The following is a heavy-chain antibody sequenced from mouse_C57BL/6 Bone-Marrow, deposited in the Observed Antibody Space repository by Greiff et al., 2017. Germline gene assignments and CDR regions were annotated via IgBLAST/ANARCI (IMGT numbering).Heavy chain of an antibody. CDR3: ARGRITTVVDWYFDV. CDR2: IYPGGGYT. J-gene: IGHJ1*03. Sequence: VQRVESGAELVRPGTSVKMSCKASGYTFTNYWIGWAKQRPGHGLEWIGDIYPGGGYTNYNEKFKGKATLTADKSSSTAYMQFSSLTSEDSAIYYCARGRITTVVDWYFDVWGTGTTVTVSS. D-gene: IGHD1-1*01. CDR1: GYTFTNYW. V-gene: IGHV1-63*01.